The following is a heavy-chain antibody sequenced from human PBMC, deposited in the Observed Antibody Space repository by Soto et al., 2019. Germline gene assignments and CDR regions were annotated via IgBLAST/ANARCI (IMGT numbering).Heavy chain of an antibody. V-gene: IGHV3-23*01. D-gene: IGHD2-15*01. CDR3: ARNKGRGYYYGMDV. J-gene: IGHJ6*02. Sequence: EVQLLESGGGLVQPGGSLRLSCAASGFTFSSYAMRWVRQAPGKGLEWVSAISGSGGSTYYADSVKGRFTISRDNSKNTLYLQMNSLRAEDTAVYYCARNKGRGYYYGMDVWGQGTTVTVSS. CDR2: ISGSGGST. CDR1: GFTFSSYA.